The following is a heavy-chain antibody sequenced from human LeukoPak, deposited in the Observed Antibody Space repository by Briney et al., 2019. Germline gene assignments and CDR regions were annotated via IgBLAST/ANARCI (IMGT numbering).Heavy chain of an antibody. D-gene: IGHD5-24*01. J-gene: IGHJ6*03. CDR2: INPSGGST. CDR3: ARDHLRDGYYYYYMDV. Sequence: ASVKVSRKASGYTCTSYYMHWVRQAPGQGLEWMGIINPSGGSTSYAQKFQGRVTMTRDMSTSTVYMELSSLRSEDTAVYYCARDHLRDGYYYYYMDVWGKGTTVTVSS. V-gene: IGHV1-46*01. CDR1: GYTCTSYY.